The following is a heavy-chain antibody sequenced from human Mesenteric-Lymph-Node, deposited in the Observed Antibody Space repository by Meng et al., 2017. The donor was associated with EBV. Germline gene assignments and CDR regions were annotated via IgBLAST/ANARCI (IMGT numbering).Heavy chain of an antibody. CDR3: VYGPIFGV. J-gene: IGHJ4*02. Sequence: ITLKESGPTLMKPPQPLPLTCTFSGFSLSTSGVGVGWIRQPPGKALEWLGFIYWDDDKRYSPSLKSRLTITKDTSKKQVVLSLTNMDAVDTATYYCVYGPIFGVWGQGTLVTVSS. CDR1: GFSLSTSGVG. CDR2: IYWDDDK. D-gene: IGHD3-3*01. V-gene: IGHV2-5*02.